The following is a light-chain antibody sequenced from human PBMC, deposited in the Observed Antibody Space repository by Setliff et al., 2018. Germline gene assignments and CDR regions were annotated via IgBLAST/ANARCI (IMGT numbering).Light chain of an antibody. CDR3: SSYRSSSTLVV. J-gene: IGLJ2*01. CDR1: SSDIGDSYNY. V-gene: IGLV2-14*03. CDR2: DVT. Sequence: QSALTQPASVSGSPGQSITISCIGTSSDIGDSYNYVSWYQHYPGNAPKLMIFDVTNRPSGVSNRFSGSKSGNTASLTISGLQAEDEALYYCSSYRSSSTLVVFGGGTKGTVL.